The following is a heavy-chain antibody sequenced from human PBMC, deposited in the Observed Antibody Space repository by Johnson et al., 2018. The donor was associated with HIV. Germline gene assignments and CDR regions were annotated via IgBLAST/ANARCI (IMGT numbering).Heavy chain of an antibody. CDR3: ARDAHRTDDAFDI. CDR1: GFTFSSYG. J-gene: IGHJ3*02. Sequence: QVQLVESGGGVVQPGGSLRLSCAASGFTFSSYGMHWVRQAPGKGLEWVAFIRYDGSNKYYADSVKGRFTISRDTLKNTLYLQMNSLRAEDTAVYYCARDAHRTDDAFDIWGQGTMVTVSS. V-gene: IGHV3-30*02. D-gene: IGHD1-14*01. CDR2: IRYDGSNK.